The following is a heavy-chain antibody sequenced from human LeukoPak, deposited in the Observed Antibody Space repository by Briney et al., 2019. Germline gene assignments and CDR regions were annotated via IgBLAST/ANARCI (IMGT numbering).Heavy chain of an antibody. CDR1: GGSISSYY. CDR3: ARLPCYDSSGY. D-gene: IGHD3-22*01. V-gene: IGHV4-59*08. CDR2: IYYSGST. J-gene: IGHJ4*02. Sequence: PSETLSLTCTVSGGSISSYYWSWIRQPPGKGLEWIGYIYYSGSTNYNPSLKSRVTISVGTSKNQFSLKLSSVTAADTAVYYCARLPCYDSSGYWGQGTLVTVSS.